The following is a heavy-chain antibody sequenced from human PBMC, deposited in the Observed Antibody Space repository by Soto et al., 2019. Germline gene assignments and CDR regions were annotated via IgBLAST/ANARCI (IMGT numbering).Heavy chain of an antibody. CDR1: GFTFSNYG. J-gene: IGHJ4*02. Sequence: EVQLLESGGGLIQPGGSLRLSCEASGFTFSNYGMTWVRLAPGKGLEWVSTISGSGGRTFYADPVKGRFTISRDNSKNTLYLQMSSLRAEDTAVYYCAKEMIASTLADFFDYSCQGTLVTVSS. D-gene: IGHD2-21*01. CDR3: AKEMIASTLADFFDY. CDR2: ISGSGGRT. V-gene: IGHV3-23*01.